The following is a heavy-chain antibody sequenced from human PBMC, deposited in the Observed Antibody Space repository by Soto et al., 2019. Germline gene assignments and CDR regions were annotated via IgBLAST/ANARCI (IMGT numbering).Heavy chain of an antibody. J-gene: IGHJ3*02. CDR3: ARAGPDDDILTDDAFDI. D-gene: IGHD3-9*01. Sequence: ASVKVSCKASGYTFTTYGVSWVRQAPGQGVEWMGWISAYNGNTKYAQKVQGRVTMTTDTSTSTAYMELRSLRSDDTAVYYCARAGPDDDILTDDAFDIWGQGTMVTVSS. CDR1: GYTFTTYG. CDR2: ISAYNGNT. V-gene: IGHV1-18*01.